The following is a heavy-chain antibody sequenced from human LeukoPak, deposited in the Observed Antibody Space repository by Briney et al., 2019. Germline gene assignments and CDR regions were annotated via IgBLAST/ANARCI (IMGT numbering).Heavy chain of an antibody. CDR3: ARTEYSSGRSAFDI. D-gene: IGHD6-19*01. J-gene: IGHJ3*02. CDR1: GYTFTRNG. Sequence: ASVKVSCKASGYTFTRNGISCGRRAPGPGLEWRGWISAYNGNTNYAQKLQGRVAMTTATSRSTGHMELRSLRSDDTAVYYCARTEYSSGRSAFDIWGQGTMVTVSS. CDR2: ISAYNGNT. V-gene: IGHV1-18*01.